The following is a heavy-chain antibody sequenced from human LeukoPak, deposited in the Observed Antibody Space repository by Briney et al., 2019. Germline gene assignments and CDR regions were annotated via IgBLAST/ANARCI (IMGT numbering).Heavy chain of an antibody. CDR2: ISSSSSTI. CDR1: GFTFSSYS. D-gene: IGHD6-19*01. J-gene: IGHJ6*02. Sequence: GGSLRLSCAASGFTFSSYSMNWVRQAPGKGLEWLSYISSSSSTIYYADSVKGRFTISRDNARNSLYLQMNSLRAEDTAVYYCARQCQPSGWFNYYYYGMDVWGQGTTVTVSS. CDR3: ARQCQPSGWFNYYYYGMDV. V-gene: IGHV3-48*01.